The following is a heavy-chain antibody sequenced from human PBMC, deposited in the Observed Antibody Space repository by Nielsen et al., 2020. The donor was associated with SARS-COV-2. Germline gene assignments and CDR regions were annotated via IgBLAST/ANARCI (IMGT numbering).Heavy chain of an antibody. Sequence: WIRQPSGKGLEWVAVIWFDGSDKYYADFVKDRFTISRDNSKNTLYLEMKSLRAEDTAVYYCAREGHSQSVIVINSYVDYWGQGTLVTVSS. J-gene: IGHJ4*02. V-gene: IGHV3-33*01. D-gene: IGHD3-10*01. CDR3: AREGHSQSVIVINSYVDY. CDR2: IWFDGSDK.